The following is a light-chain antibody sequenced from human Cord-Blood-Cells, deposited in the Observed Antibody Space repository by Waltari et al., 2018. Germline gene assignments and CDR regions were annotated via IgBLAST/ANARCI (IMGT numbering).Light chain of an antibody. V-gene: IGKV3-11*01. Sequence: EIVLTQSPATLSLSPGERATLSCRASQSVSSYLAWYQQKTGQAPRLLIYDASSRATGIPARFSGSGSGTDFTRTISSLEPEDFAVYYCQQRSNWPPLTFGGGTKVEIK. CDR2: DAS. CDR3: QQRSNWPPLT. CDR1: QSVSSY. J-gene: IGKJ4*01.